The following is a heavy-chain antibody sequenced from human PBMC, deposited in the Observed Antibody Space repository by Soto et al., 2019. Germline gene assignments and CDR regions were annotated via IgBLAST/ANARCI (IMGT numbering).Heavy chain of an antibody. CDR2: ISYDGSNK. V-gene: IGHV3-30-3*01. CDR3: ARSPTVSYYYYGMDV. CDR1: GFTFSSYA. J-gene: IGHJ6*02. D-gene: IGHD4-17*01. Sequence: PGGSLRLSCAASGFTFSSYAMHWVRQAPGKGLEWVAVISYDGSNKYYADSVKGRFTISRDNSKNTLYLQMNSLRAEDTAVYYCARSPTVSYYYYGMDVWGQGTT.